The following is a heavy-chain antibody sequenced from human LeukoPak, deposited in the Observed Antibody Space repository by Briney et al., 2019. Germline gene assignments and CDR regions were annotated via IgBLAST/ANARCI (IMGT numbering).Heavy chain of an antibody. CDR2: IYWNDDK. J-gene: IGHJ4*02. Sequence: SGPTLVKPTQTLTLTCTFSGFSLSTSGVGVGWIRQPPGKALEWLALIYWNDDKRYSPSLKSRLTITKDTSKNQVVLTMTNMDPVDTATYYCAHGKSRRDQLLLEGFDYWGQGTLVTVSS. V-gene: IGHV2-5*01. D-gene: IGHD2-2*01. CDR1: GFSLSTSGVG. CDR3: AHGKSRRDQLLLEGFDY.